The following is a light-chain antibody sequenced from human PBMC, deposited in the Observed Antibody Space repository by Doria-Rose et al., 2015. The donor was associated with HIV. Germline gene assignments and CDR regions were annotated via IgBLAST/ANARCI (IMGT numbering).Light chain of an antibody. CDR2: AAS. CDR1: QTVSTY. CDR3: QQTYSSPPWT. Sequence: IQMTQSPSSLSASLGDRVTLTCRASQTVSTYLNWFQQEPGKAPKLLIYAASRLQSGVPSRFSGSGSGTDFTLTISGLQPGDFATYYCQQTYSSPPWTFGQGTKVEMK. V-gene: IGKV1-39*01. J-gene: IGKJ1*01.